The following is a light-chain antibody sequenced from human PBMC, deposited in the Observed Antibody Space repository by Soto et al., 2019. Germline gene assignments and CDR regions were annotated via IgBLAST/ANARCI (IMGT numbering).Light chain of an antibody. V-gene: IGKV1-39*01. CDR1: QSIISS. Sequence: DIQMTQSPSSLSASVGDRVTITCRASQSIISSLNWYEQKPGKAPKLLIYAASNLQSGVPSRFSGSGSGTDFTLTISSLQPEDFATYYCQQSYSTPPTFGQGTKVEIK. J-gene: IGKJ1*01. CDR2: AAS. CDR3: QQSYSTPPT.